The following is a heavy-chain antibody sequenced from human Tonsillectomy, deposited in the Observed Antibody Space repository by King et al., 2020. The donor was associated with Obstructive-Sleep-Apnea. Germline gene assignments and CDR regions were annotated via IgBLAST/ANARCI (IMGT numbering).Heavy chain of an antibody. V-gene: IGHV3-30*04. Sequence: QLVESGGGVVQPGRSLRLSCAASGFSFSSYAMHWVRQAPGKGLEWVAVISYDGSNKYNADSVKGRFTISRDNSKNTLYLQMNSLRADETAVYYCARDQGGSGSYSAYWGQGTLVAVSS. CDR3: ARDQGGSGSYSAY. J-gene: IGHJ4*02. CDR2: ISYDGSNK. CDR1: GFSFSSYA. D-gene: IGHD3-10*01.